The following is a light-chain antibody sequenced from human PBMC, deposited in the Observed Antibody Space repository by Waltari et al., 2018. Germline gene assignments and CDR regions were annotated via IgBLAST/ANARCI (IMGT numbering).Light chain of an antibody. CDR3: CAYAHTTDSVI. CDR2: KVI. J-gene: IGLJ2*01. V-gene: IGLV2-23*02. Sequence: QSALTQPASVSRSPRQSLTLPCAGNTRDVGNEDLVSWHQQYPGQAPKLIIYKVIHRPSGFSTRFSASRSGNTASLTISELQAEDEADYYCCAYAHTTDSVIFGAGTKLTVL. CDR1: TRDVGNEDL.